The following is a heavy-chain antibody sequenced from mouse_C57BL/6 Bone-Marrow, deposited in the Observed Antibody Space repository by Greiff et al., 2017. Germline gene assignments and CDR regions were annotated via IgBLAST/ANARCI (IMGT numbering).Heavy chain of an antibody. CDR1: GFTFSSYG. D-gene: IGHD1-1*01. CDR3: ASNYYGSSYDY. Sequence: DVMLVESGGDLVKPGGSLKLSCAASGFTFSSYGMSWVRQTPDKRLEWVATIGSGGSYTYYPDSVKGRFTISRDNAKHTLYLQMSSLKSEDTAMYYCASNYYGSSYDYWGQGTTLTVSS. CDR2: IGSGGSYT. V-gene: IGHV5-6*02. J-gene: IGHJ2*01.